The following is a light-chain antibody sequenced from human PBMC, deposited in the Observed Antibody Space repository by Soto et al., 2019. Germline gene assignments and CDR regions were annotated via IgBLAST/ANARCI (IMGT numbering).Light chain of an antibody. CDR2: TNN. V-gene: IGLV1-47*01. J-gene: IGLJ3*02. CDR3: AAWDDSLSAPV. CDR1: SSNIGTNY. Sequence: QSVLTQPPSASGTPGQRITISCSGTSSNIGTNYVYWYQQLPGTAPKLLIYTNNQRPSGVPDRFSGSQSGTSASLAISGLRSEDEADYYCAAWDDSLSAPVFGGGTKLTVL.